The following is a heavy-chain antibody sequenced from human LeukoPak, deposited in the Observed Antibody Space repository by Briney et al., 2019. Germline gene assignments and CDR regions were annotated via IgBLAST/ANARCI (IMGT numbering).Heavy chain of an antibody. CDR3: ARVSSYDAFDI. J-gene: IGHJ3*02. V-gene: IGHV4-34*01. CDR2: IYHSGST. D-gene: IGHD6-6*01. Sequence: SETLSLTCAVYGGPFSAYSWNWIRQPPGKGLEWIGEIYHSGSTNYNPSLKSRVTISVDTSKNQFSLKLSSVTAADTAVYYCARVSSYDAFDIWGQGTMVTVSS. CDR1: GGPFSAYS.